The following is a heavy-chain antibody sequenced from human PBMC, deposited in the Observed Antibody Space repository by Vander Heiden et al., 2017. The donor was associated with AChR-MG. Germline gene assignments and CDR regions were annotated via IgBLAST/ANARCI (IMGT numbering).Heavy chain of an antibody. V-gene: IGHV3-30*18. J-gene: IGHJ6*02. CDR1: GLTFSSYG. Sequence: QVQLVESGGGVVQPGRSLRLSCAASGLTFSSYGRHWVRQAPGKGLEWVAVISYDGSNKYYADSVKGRFTISRDNSKNTLYLQMNSLRAEDTAVYYCAKDLNYGMDVWGQGTTVTVSS. CDR3: AKDLNYGMDV. CDR2: ISYDGSNK.